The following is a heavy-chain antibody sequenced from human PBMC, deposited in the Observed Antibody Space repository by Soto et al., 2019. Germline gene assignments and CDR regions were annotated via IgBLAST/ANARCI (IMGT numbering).Heavy chain of an antibody. CDR1: GFTFSGYG. J-gene: IGHJ4*02. V-gene: IGHV3-33*01. CDR3: ARGDTLPGY. D-gene: IGHD2-21*01. CDR2: IWNDGSNK. Sequence: QVQLVESGGGVVQPGRSLRLSCAASGFTFSGYGMHWVRQAPGKGLEWVAIIWNDGSNKYYADSVKGRFRISRDNSKNTLYLQMNSLRAEDTALYYCARGDTLPGYWGQATLVTVSS.